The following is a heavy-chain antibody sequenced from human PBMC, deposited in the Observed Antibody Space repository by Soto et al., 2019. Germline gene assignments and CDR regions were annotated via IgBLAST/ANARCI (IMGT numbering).Heavy chain of an antibody. CDR1: GGTFSSYA. CDR3: ARAYCGGDCFSQAYYYYYGMDV. CDR2: IIPIFGTA. D-gene: IGHD2-21*02. Sequence: QVQLVQSGAEVKKPGSSVKVSCKASGGTFSSYAISWVRQAPGQGLEWMGGIIPIFGTANYAQKFQGRVTITADESTSTAYMELSSVRSEDTAVYYCARAYCGGDCFSQAYYYYYGMDVWGQGTTVTVSS. J-gene: IGHJ6*02. V-gene: IGHV1-69*01.